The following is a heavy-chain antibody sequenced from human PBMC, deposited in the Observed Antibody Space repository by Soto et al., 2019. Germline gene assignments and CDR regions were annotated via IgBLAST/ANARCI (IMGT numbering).Heavy chain of an antibody. Sequence: SETLSLTCTVSGSSISSYYWSWIRQPPGKGLEWIGCIYYSGSTNYNPSLKSRVTISVDTSKNQFSLNLRSVTAADTAVYYCARGRWLQLIYFDYWGQGTLVTVSS. J-gene: IGHJ4*02. D-gene: IGHD5-12*01. CDR2: IYYSGST. CDR3: ARGRWLQLIYFDY. V-gene: IGHV4-59*01. CDR1: GSSISSYY.